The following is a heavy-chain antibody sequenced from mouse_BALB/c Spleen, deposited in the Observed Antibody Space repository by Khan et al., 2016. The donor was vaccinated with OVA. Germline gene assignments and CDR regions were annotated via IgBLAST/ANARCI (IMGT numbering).Heavy chain of an antibody. CDR1: GYSITSDYA. D-gene: IGHD1-1*01. CDR2: ISYSGST. CDR3: ARRYYFGHWYFDV. V-gene: IGHV3-2*02. J-gene: IGHJ1*01. Sequence: EVQLQESGPGLVKPSQSLSLTCTVTGYSITSDYAWNWIRQFPGNKLEWMGYISYSGSTGYNPSLKSRLSITRDTPNNQFFLPLNSVSTEATATYYSARRYYFGHWYFDVWGAVTTVTVS.